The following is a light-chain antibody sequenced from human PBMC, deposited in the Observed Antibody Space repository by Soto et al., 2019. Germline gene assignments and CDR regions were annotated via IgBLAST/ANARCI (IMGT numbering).Light chain of an antibody. Sequence: DIQMTQSPSSLSASVGDRVTITCRASQEIGGYLNWYQQKPGKAPELLIYAASSLQSGVPSRFIGSGSGTEFTLTITSLQPEDFATYYCQQLNSYPLAFGQGTRLEIK. V-gene: IGKV1-39*01. CDR3: QQLNSYPLA. J-gene: IGKJ5*01. CDR1: QEIGGY. CDR2: AAS.